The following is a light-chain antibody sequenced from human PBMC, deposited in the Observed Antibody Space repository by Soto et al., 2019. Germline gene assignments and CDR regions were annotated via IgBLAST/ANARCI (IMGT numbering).Light chain of an antibody. Sequence: QSVLTQPPSVSAAPGQKVTISCSGSSSNIGNTYVSWYQQSPGTAPKLLIYDNNSRPSGIPDRFSGSKSGTSATLGITGLQTGDEADYYCGTWDSSLSAVVFGGGTKLTVL. CDR3: GTWDSSLSAVV. CDR2: DNN. CDR1: SSNIGNTY. J-gene: IGLJ2*01. V-gene: IGLV1-51*01.